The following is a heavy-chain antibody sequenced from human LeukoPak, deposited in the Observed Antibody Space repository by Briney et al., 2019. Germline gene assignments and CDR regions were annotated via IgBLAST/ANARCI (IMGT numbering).Heavy chain of an antibody. Sequence: GGSLRLSCAASGFTFTSYAMSWVRQAPGKRLEWVSAISGSGGTTYYAESVKGRFTISRDNSKNTLYLQMNSLRAEDTAVYYCAKDPLVSSQEYFDYWGQGTLVTVSS. CDR1: GFTFTSYA. D-gene: IGHD2-2*01. J-gene: IGHJ4*02. CDR3: AKDPLVSSQEYFDY. CDR2: ISGSGGTT. V-gene: IGHV3-23*01.